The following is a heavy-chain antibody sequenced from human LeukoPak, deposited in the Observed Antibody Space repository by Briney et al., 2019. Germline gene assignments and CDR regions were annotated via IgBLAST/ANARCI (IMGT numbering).Heavy chain of an antibody. D-gene: IGHD3-10*01. Sequence: PGGSLRLSCAASEFTFSSYWMSWVRQAPGKGLEWVANIKQDGSEKYYVDSVKGRFTISRDNAKNSLYLQMNSLRPEDTAVYYCARVGSYFSYAYYYYYMDVWGRGTTVTVSS. V-gene: IGHV3-7*01. CDR2: IKQDGSEK. J-gene: IGHJ6*03. CDR1: EFTFSSYW. CDR3: ARVGSYFSYAYYYYYMDV.